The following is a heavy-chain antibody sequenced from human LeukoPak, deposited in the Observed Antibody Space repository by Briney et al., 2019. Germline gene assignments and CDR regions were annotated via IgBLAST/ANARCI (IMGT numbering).Heavy chain of an antibody. V-gene: IGHV3-66*01. CDR3: AKDNRAAAGTYWFDP. CDR1: GFTVSSNY. J-gene: IGHJ5*02. CDR2: IYSGGST. D-gene: IGHD6-13*01. Sequence: GGSLRLSCAASGFTVSSNYMSWVRQAPGKGLEWVSVIYSGGSTYYADSVKGRFTISRDNSKNTLYLQMNSLRAEDTAVYYCAKDNRAAAGTYWFDPWGQGTLVTVSS.